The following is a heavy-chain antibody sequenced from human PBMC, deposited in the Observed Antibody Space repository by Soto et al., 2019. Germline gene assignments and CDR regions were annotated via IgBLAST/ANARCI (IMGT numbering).Heavy chain of an antibody. V-gene: IGHV4-30-4*01. J-gene: IGHJ4*02. CDR2: IFDSGTT. CDR1: GGSITSDYSC. CDR3: ARGPSGDKVHY. D-gene: IGHD7-27*01. Sequence: QVQLQESGPGLVKPSQTLSLTCTVSGGSITSDYSCWSWIRQPPGEGLEWIGHIFDSGTTYTNPSPRVQXAXSXXTSKNHFSLTLSSVTAADTAVYYCARGPSGDKVHYWGQGALVTVSS.